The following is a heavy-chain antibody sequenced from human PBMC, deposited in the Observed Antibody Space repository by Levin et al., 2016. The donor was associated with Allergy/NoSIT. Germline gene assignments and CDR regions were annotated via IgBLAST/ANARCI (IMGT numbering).Heavy chain of an antibody. Sequence: GGSLRLSCAVSGFTVSSEFMAWVRLAPGKGLELVSVIESGGTTYYADSVKGRFTVSRDNSKNMLYLQMNSLRAEDTAVYFCARDNYGDPRRYDYWGQGTPVTVS. CDR1: GFTVSSEF. D-gene: IGHD4-17*01. V-gene: IGHV3-53*01. CDR3: ARDNYGDPRRYDY. CDR2: IESGGTT. J-gene: IGHJ4*02.